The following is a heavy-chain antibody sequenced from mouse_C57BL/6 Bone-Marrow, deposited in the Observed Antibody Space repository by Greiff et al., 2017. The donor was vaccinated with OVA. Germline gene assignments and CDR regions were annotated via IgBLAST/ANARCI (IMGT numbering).Heavy chain of an antibody. CDR3: ARGLGYYRFAY. V-gene: IGHV1-20*01. CDR1: GYSFTGYF. CDR2: INPYNGDT. Sequence: DVQLQESGPELVKPGDSVKISCKASGYSFTGYFMNWVMQSHGKSLEWIGRINPYNGDTFYNQKFKGKATLTVDKSSSTAHMELRSLTSEDSAVYYCARGLGYYRFAYWGQGTLVTVSA. J-gene: IGHJ3*01. D-gene: IGHD2-3*01.